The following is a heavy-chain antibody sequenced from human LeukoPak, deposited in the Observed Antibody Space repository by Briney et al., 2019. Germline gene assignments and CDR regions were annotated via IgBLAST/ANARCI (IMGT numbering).Heavy chain of an antibody. CDR1: GGSISSSSYS. J-gene: IGHJ5*02. CDR2: INHSGST. CDR3: ARRARITMVRGVIGNWFDP. V-gene: IGHV4-39*07. Sequence: SETLSLICTVSGGSISSSSYSWGWIRQPPGKGLEWIGEINHSGSTNYNPSLKSRVTISVDTSKNQFSLKLSSVTAADTAVYYCARRARITMVRGVIGNWFDPWGQGTLVTVSS. D-gene: IGHD3-10*01.